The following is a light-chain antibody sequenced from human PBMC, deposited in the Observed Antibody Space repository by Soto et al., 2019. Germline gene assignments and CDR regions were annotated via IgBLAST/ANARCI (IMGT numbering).Light chain of an antibody. V-gene: IGKV1-39*01. J-gene: IGKJ1*01. CDR1: QSISSY. CDR2: AAS. CDR3: QQSYSTPPWT. Sequence: DLQMTQSPSSLSASVGDRVTITFRASQSISSYLNWYQQKPGKAPKLLIYAASSLQSGVPSTFSGIGSWTDFTLNISSVQPDYFATYYCQQSYSTPPWTFGQGTRVEFK.